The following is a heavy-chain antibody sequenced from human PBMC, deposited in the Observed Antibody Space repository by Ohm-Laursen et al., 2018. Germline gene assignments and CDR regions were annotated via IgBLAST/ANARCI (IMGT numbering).Heavy chain of an antibody. Sequence: SLRLSCTAPGFTFSSYEMNWVRQAPGKGLEWVSYISSSSRTIYYADSVKGRFTISRDNAKNSLYLQMKSLRAEDTAVYYCAREYSSSSGRAFDIWGQGTMVTVSS. CDR3: AREYSSSSGRAFDI. CDR1: GFTFSSYE. D-gene: IGHD6-6*01. J-gene: IGHJ3*02. V-gene: IGHV3-48*03. CDR2: ISSSSRTI.